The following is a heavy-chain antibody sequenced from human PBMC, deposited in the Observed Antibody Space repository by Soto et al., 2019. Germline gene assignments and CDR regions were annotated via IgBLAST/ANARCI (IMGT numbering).Heavy chain of an antibody. Sequence: GGSLRLSCAASGFTFSNYGMSWVRQAPGRGLEWVSSISGGNTFYAGSVKGRFTISRDNSKNTLYLQMNSLTAEDTAVYYCAKAPSSDCNSGACSLRSWGQGTLVTVSS. D-gene: IGHD2-21*01. CDR2: ISGGNT. J-gene: IGHJ5*02. V-gene: IGHV3-23*01. CDR3: AKAPSSDCNSGACSLRS. CDR1: GFTFSNYG.